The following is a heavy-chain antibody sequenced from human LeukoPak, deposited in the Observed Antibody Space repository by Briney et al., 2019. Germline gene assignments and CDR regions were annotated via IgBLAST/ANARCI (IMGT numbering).Heavy chain of an antibody. CDR2: INHSGST. Sequence: SETLSLTCAVSGGSISSGGDSWSWIRQPPGKGLEWIGEINHSGSTNYNPSLKSRVTISVDTSKNQFSPKLSSVTAADTAVYYCARASVAVAGKAVDYWGQGTLVTVSS. CDR1: GGSISSGGDS. CDR3: ARASVAVAGKAVDY. V-gene: IGHV4-34*01. J-gene: IGHJ4*02. D-gene: IGHD6-19*01.